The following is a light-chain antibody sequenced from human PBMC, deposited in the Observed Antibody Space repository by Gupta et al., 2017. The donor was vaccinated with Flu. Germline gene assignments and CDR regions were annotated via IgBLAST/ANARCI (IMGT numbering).Light chain of an antibody. Sequence: PATLSVSPGERATHAVMASHSVSSNLAWYQHRPGQAPRLLIYGASTRATGIPARFSGSGSGTEFTLTINSLQSEDSAVYYCQQYYNWPRTFGQGTKVEIK. CDR1: HSVSSN. CDR3: QQYYNWPRT. J-gene: IGKJ1*01. V-gene: IGKV3-15*01. CDR2: GAS.